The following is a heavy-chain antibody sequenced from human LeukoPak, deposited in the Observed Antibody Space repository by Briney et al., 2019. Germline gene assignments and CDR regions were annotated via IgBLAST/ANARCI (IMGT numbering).Heavy chain of an antibody. CDR3: AKDLAY. J-gene: IGHJ4*02. CDR1: TITFSNSE. V-gene: IGHV3-48*03. CDR2: ISSGGSLT. Sequence: PGGSLGLSCAASTITFSNSEMNWVRQAPGRGLEWVSYISSGGSLTYYADSVKGRFTISRDNAKKSLYLQMNSLRAEDTAIYYCAKDLAYWGQGTLVTVSS.